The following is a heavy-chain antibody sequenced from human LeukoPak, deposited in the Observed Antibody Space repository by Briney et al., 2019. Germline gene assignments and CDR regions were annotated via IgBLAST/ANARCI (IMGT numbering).Heavy chain of an antibody. CDR1: GYRLPSYD. J-gene: IGHJ4*02. Sequence: GASGSVSCKASGYRLPSYDINWVRQATGQGLEGMGWMQPHSGDTGYAQKFQGRVTMSRDTSINSVYMEVSSLRSEDTAVYYCTRVPRDRNSLYSWGQGTLVTVSS. CDR2: MQPHSGDT. CDR3: TRVPRDRNSLYS. V-gene: IGHV1-8*01. D-gene: IGHD1-7*01.